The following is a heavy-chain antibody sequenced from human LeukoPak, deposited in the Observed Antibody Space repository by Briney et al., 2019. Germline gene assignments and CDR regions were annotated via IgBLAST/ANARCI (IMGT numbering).Heavy chain of an antibody. J-gene: IGHJ4*02. CDR3: AKRGPYGDHYYFDY. V-gene: IGHV3-30*18. CDR2: ISYDGSNK. Sequence: GGSLRLSCAASGFTFSSYGMHWVRQAPGKGLEWVAVISYDGSNKYYADSVKGRFTISRDNSKNTLYLHMNSLRADDTAIYFCAKRGPYGDHYYFDYWGQGTLVTVSS. D-gene: IGHD4-17*01. CDR1: GFTFSSYG.